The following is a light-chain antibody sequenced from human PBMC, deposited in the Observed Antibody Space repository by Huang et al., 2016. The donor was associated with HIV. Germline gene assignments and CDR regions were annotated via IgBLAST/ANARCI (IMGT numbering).Light chain of an antibody. CDR1: QNINND. V-gene: IGKV3-15*01. CDR2: GAS. Sequence: EIMMTQSPATLSVSPGERATLSCRASQNINNDLVWYQQKPGQAPRLLIYGASTRATGIPARFGGSGSETEFTLTISSLQSEDIGIYYCQQYNNWPPLTFGGGTKVEIK. CDR3: QQYNNWPPLT. J-gene: IGKJ4*01.